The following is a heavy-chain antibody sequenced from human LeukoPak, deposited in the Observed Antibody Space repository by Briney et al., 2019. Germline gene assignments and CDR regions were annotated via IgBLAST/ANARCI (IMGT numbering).Heavy chain of an antibody. D-gene: IGHD3-16*02. Sequence: ASVKVSCKASGYTFTSYGISWVRQAPGQGLEWMGWISAYNGNTNYAQKLQGRVTMTTDTSTSTAYMELRSLRSDDTAVYYCARESVWGSYRYSCDYWGQGTLVTVSS. CDR1: GYTFTSYG. CDR2: ISAYNGNT. CDR3: ARESVWGSYRYSCDY. J-gene: IGHJ4*02. V-gene: IGHV1-18*01.